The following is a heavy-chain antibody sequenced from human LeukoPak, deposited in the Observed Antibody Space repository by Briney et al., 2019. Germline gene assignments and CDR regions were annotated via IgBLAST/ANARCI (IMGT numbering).Heavy chain of an antibody. Sequence: ASVKVSCKASGGTFSSYAISWVRQAPGQGLEWMGGIIPIFGTANYAQKFQGRVTITADKSTSTAYMELSSLRSEDTAVYYCARNTGYSYGGDYWGQGTLVTVSS. CDR3: ARNTGYSYGGDY. CDR1: GGTFSSYA. V-gene: IGHV1-69*06. D-gene: IGHD5-18*01. J-gene: IGHJ4*02. CDR2: IIPIFGTA.